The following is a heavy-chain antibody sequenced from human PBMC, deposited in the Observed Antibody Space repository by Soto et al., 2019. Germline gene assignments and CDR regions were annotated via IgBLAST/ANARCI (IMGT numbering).Heavy chain of an antibody. V-gene: IGHV4-4*02. CDR2: IYHTGST. D-gene: IGHD3-10*01. J-gene: IGHJ4*02. Sequence: QVQLQESGPRLVKPSGTLSLTCAVSGGSIDSTNWWSWVRQPPGKGLEWIGEIYHTGSTNYKPSLKSRVIISVDKSKNQFSLNLNSVTAADTAVYYCARDPSRGLPDYWGQGTLVTVSS. CDR1: GGSIDSTNW. CDR3: ARDPSRGLPDY.